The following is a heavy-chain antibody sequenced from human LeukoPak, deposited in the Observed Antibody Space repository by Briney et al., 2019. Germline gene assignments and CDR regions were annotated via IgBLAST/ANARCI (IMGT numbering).Heavy chain of an antibody. CDR1: GFTFSSYE. CDR3: ARDLNTIFGVVIERFDY. D-gene: IGHD3-3*01. CDR2: ISSSGGII. J-gene: IGHJ4*02. V-gene: IGHV3-48*03. Sequence: PGGSLRLSCAASGFTFSSYEMNWVRRAPGKGLEWVSYISSSGGIIYYADSVKGRFTISRDNAKNSLYLQMSSLRAEDTAVYYCARDLNTIFGVVIERFDYWGQGTLVTVSS.